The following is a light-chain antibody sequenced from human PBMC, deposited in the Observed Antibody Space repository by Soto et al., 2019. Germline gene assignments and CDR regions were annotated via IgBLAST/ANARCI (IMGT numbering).Light chain of an antibody. CDR3: QQYYSFPLT. CDR2: AAS. Sequence: VIWVSPTPTLLSAFTGERINNSYRMSQGISSYLAWYQQKPGKAPELLIYAASTLQSGVPSRFSGSGSGTDFTLTISCLQSEDFATYYCQQYYSFPLTFGQGTKVDIK. CDR1: QGISSY. V-gene: IGKV1D-8*03. J-gene: IGKJ1*01.